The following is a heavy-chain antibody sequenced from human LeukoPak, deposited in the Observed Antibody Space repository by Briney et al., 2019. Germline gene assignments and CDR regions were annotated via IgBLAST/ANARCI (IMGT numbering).Heavy chain of an antibody. CDR1: GFTVSSNY. CDR3: ARPPRDSYYSPFDY. J-gene: IGHJ4*02. Sequence: GGSLRLSCAASGFTVSSNYMSWVRQAPGKGLEWVSVIYSGGSTYYADSVKGRFTISRDNSKNTLYLQMNSLRAEDTAVYYCARPPRDSYYSPFDYWGQGTLVTVSS. CDR2: IYSGGST. V-gene: IGHV3-53*01. D-gene: IGHD3-10*01.